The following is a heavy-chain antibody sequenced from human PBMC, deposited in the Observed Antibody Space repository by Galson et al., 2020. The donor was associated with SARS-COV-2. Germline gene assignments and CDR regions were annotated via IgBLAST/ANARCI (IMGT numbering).Heavy chain of an antibody. D-gene: IGHD6-13*01. CDR3: ATALAAAGYNYYYYGMDV. J-gene: IGHJ6*02. V-gene: IGHV1-24*01. CDR1: GYTLTELS. CDR2: FDPEDGET. Sequence: ASVKVSCKVSGYTLTELSMHWVRQAPGKGLEWMGGFDPEDGETIYAQKFHGRVTMTEDTSTDTAYIELSSLRSEDTAVYYCATALAAAGYNYYYYGMDVWGQGTTVNVSS.